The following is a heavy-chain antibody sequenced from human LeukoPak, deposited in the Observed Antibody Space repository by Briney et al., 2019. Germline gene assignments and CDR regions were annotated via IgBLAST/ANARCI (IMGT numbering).Heavy chain of an antibody. D-gene: IGHD4-23*01. CDR3: ASDGGWFDP. V-gene: IGHV3-30-3*01. J-gene: IGHJ5*02. CDR2: ISYDGSNK. CDR1: GFTFSSYA. Sequence: GGSLRLSCAASGFTFSSYAMHWVRQAPGKGLEWVAVISYDGSNKYYADSVKGRFTISRDNSKNTLYLQMNSLRAEDTAVYYCASDGGWFDPWGQGTLVTVSS.